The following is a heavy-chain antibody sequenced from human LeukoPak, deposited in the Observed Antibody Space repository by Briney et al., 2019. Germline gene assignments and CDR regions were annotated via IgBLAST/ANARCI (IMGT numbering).Heavy chain of an antibody. CDR2: IYSGST. Sequence: GGSLRLSCTVSGFTVSSNSMSWVRQAPGKGLEWVSFIYSGSTHYSYSVKGRFTISRDNSKNTLYLQMNSLRAEDTAVYYCARRAGGYSHPYDYWGQGTLVTVSS. CDR3: ARRAGGYSHPYDY. V-gene: IGHV3-53*01. J-gene: IGHJ4*02. D-gene: IGHD4-23*01. CDR1: GFTVSSNS.